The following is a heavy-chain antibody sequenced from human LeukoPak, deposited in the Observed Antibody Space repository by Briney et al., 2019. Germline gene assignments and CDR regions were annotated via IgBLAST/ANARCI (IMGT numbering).Heavy chain of an antibody. Sequence: PGGSLRLSCAASGFTFSSYAMSWVRQAPGKGLEWVSAISGSGGSTYYADSVKGRFTISRDNSKNTLYLQMNSLRAEDTAVYYCAKDIYESSGIEYFQHWGQGTLVTVSS. CDR3: AKDIYESSGIEYFQH. CDR2: ISGSGGST. D-gene: IGHD5-12*01. CDR1: GFTFSSYA. J-gene: IGHJ1*01. V-gene: IGHV3-23*01.